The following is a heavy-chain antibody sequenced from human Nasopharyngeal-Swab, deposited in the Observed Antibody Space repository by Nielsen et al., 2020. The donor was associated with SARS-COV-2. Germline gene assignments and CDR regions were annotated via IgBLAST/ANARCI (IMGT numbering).Heavy chain of an antibody. CDR1: GYTLTELS. CDR3: ARDRPQYYDSWSGYRYFDY. CDR2: FDPEDGET. Sequence: ASVKVSCKVSGYTLTELSMHWVRQAPGKGLEWMGGFDPEDGETIYAQKFQGRVTMTTDTSTSTAYMELRSLRSDDTAVYYCARDRPQYYDSWSGYRYFDYWGQGTLVTVSS. J-gene: IGHJ4*02. V-gene: IGHV1-24*01. D-gene: IGHD3-3*01.